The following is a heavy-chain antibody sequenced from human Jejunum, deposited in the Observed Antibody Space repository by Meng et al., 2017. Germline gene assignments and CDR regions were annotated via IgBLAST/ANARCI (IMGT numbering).Heavy chain of an antibody. CDR2: AST. D-gene: IGHD1-26*01. Sequence: QVQLQESGSVRARPSQHLSLICSVYGGSVRSAGYQWSCLRQPPGKGLEWIGYASTNYNHSLKRRVTISVDTSKNQFSPRLTSVTAADTAVYYCARDHMGSLDSWGQGILVTVSS. CDR1: GGSVRSAGYQ. V-gene: IGHV4-61*08. CDR3: ARDHMGSLDS. J-gene: IGHJ4*02.